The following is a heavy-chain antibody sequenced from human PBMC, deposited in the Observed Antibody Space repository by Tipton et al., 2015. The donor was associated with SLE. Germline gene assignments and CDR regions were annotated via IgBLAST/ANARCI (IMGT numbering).Heavy chain of an antibody. CDR2: TSASGST. Sequence: TLSLTCTVSRGSMNGADYYWAWIRQPAGAGLEWIGRTSASGSTNYNPPLKSRVTISIDTSKNQFSLKLTSVTAADTAVYYCARHRLGYCSSTSCYYYYYGMDVWGQVTTVTVSS. CDR3: ARHRLGYCSSTSCYYYYYGMDV. J-gene: IGHJ6*02. CDR1: RGSMNGADYY. V-gene: IGHV4-61*02. D-gene: IGHD2-2*01.